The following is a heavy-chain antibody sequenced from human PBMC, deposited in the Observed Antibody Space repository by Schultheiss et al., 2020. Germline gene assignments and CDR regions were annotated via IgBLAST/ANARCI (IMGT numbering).Heavy chain of an antibody. V-gene: IGHV3-7*03. CDR3: AKDHQWLEQGVDY. CDR2: MKHDGSEI. D-gene: IGHD6-19*01. J-gene: IGHJ4*02. Sequence: GGSLRLSCAASGFTFSSYGMHWVRQAPGKGLEWVANMKHDGSEIYYVDSVKGRFTISRDNSKNTLYLQMNSLRAEDTAVYYCAKDHQWLEQGVDYWGQGTLVTVSS. CDR1: GFTFSSYG.